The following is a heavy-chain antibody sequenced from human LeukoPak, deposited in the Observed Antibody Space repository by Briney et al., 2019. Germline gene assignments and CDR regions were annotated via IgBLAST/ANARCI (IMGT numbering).Heavy chain of an antibody. CDR2: IIPGLGIA. CDR3: ARTGFCSGGSCSKTYYFDS. CDR1: GDTFTSHT. D-gene: IGHD2-15*01. Sequence: SVKVSCKASGDTFTSHTISWVRQAPGQGLEWMGRIIPGLGIANYAQKFQGRVTISADKSTSTAYMELSGLRSEDTAVYYCARTGFCSGGSCSKTYYFDSWGQGTLVTVSS. J-gene: IGHJ4*02. V-gene: IGHV1-69*02.